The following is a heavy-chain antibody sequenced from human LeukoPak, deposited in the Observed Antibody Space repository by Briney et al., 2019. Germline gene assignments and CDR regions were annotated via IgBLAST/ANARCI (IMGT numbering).Heavy chain of an antibody. CDR2: ISSSSSYI. D-gene: IGHD3-10*01. CDR3: ARDIHTMVRGVMDY. Sequence: PGGSLRLSCAASGFTFSSYSMNWVRQAPGKGLEWVSSISSSSSYIYYADSVKGRFTISRDNGKNSLYLQMNSLRAEDTAVYYCARDIHTMVRGVMDYWGQGTLVTVSS. CDR1: GFTFSSYS. J-gene: IGHJ4*02. V-gene: IGHV3-21*01.